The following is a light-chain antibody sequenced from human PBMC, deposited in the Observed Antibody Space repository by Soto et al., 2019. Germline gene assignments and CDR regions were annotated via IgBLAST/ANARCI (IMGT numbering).Light chain of an antibody. CDR3: QQYNNWPWT. CDR1: QDISNY. J-gene: IGKJ1*01. V-gene: IGKV1-33*01. CDR2: DAS. Sequence: DIQMTQSPSSLSASVGDRVTITCQASQDISNYLNWYQQKPGKAPKLLIYDASNLETGVPSRFSGSGSGTDFTFTISSLQSEDFAVYYCQQYNNWPWTFGQGTKVDI.